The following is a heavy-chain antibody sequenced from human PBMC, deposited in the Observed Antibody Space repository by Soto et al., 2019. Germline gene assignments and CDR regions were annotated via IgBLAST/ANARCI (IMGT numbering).Heavy chain of an antibody. CDR2: ISAYNGTI. CDR3: ARDMWFGELSPSQH. Sequence: QVELVQSGAEVKKPGASVKLSCKTSGYNFFTYALTWVRQAPGQGPEWNGWISAYNGTIKYAQKFQDRVTLTTDTTTSTAYMEMRGLISDDTAIYYCARDMWFGELSPSQHWGQGTLVTVSS. CDR1: GYNFFTYA. D-gene: IGHD3-10*01. J-gene: IGHJ1*01. V-gene: IGHV1-18*01.